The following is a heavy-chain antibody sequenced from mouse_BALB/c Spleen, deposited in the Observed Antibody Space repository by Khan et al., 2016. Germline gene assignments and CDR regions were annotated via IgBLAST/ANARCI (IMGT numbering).Heavy chain of an antibody. V-gene: IGHV2-2*02. CDR3: ARTQEGDGYYEAMDY. J-gene: IGHJ4*01. Sequence: QVRLQQSGPGLVQPSQSLSITCTVSGFSLTSYGVHWVRQSPGKGLEWLGVIWSGGSTDYNAAFISRLSISKDNSKSQVFFKMNSLQANDTAIYDCARTQEGDGYYEAMDYWGQGTSVTVSS. D-gene: IGHD2-3*01. CDR2: IWSGGST. CDR1: GFSLTSYG.